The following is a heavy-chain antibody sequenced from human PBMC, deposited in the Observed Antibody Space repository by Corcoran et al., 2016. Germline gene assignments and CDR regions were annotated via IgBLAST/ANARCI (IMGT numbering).Heavy chain of an antibody. D-gene: IGHD5-18*01. CDR3: ATKLGRYSYGAYHLDY. J-gene: IGHJ4*02. Sequence: QVQLVQSGAEVKKPGASVKVSCKASGYTFTSYYLNWVRQAPGQGLEWMGIINPSGGSTSYAQKFQGRVTMTRDTSTSTVYMELSSRRSEDTAVYYCATKLGRYSYGAYHLDYWGQGTLVTVSS. CDR2: INPSGGST. CDR1: GYTFTSYY. V-gene: IGHV1-46*01.